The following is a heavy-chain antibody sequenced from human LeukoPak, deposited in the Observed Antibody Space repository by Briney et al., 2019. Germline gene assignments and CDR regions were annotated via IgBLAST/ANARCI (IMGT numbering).Heavy chain of an antibody. D-gene: IGHD4-17*01. Sequence: SVKVSCKASGGTFSSYAISWVRQAPGQGLEWMGGIIPIFGTANYAQKFQGRVTITTDESTSTAYMELSSLRSEDTAVYYCATRRPRNDYGDYAAPRLSYYYYYMDVWGKGTTVTVSS. V-gene: IGHV1-69*05. CDR2: IIPIFGTA. J-gene: IGHJ6*03. CDR1: GGTFSSYA. CDR3: ATRRPRNDYGDYAAPRLSYYYYYMDV.